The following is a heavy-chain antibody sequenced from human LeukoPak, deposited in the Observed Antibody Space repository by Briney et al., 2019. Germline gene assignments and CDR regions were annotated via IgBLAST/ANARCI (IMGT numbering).Heavy chain of an antibody. D-gene: IGHD2-2*02. CDR2: IRYDGSNK. CDR1: GFTFSSYA. Sequence: PGRSLRLSCAASGFTFSSYAMHWVRQAPGKGLEWVAFIRYDGSNKYYADSVKGRFTISRDNSKNTLYLQMNSLRAEDTAVYYCAKDPNCSSTSCYTLGGLVYWGQGTLVTVSS. J-gene: IGHJ4*02. V-gene: IGHV3-30*02. CDR3: AKDPNCSSTSCYTLGGLVY.